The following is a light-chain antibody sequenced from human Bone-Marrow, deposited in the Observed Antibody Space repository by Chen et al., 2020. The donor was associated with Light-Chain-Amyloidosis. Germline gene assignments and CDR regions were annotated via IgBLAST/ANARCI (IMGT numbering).Light chain of an antibody. CDR1: ILAQHV. CDR2: KDS. Sequence: NELTQPPSLSVSPGQTARITCPGNILAQHVAYWYQQKPGQAPVAVMFKDSERPSGIPERFSGSSSGTLVTLAISGVQAEDEADYYCQSADTNGVVFGGGTKLIVL. CDR3: QSADTNGVV. J-gene: IGLJ2*01. V-gene: IGLV3-25*03.